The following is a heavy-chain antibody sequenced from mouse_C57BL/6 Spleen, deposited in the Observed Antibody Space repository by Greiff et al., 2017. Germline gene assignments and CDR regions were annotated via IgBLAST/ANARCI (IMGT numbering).Heavy chain of an antibody. J-gene: IGHJ4*01. CDR2: IHPNSGST. V-gene: IGHV1-64*01. CDR3: ARSSYEYAMDY. CDR1: GYTFTSYW. Sequence: QVQLQQPGAELVKPGASVKLSCKASGYTFTSYWMHWVKQRPGQGLEWIGMIHPNSGSTNYNEKFKSKATLTVDKSSSTAYMQLSSLTSEDSAVYYCARSSYEYAMDYWGQGTSVTVSS. D-gene: IGHD1-1*01.